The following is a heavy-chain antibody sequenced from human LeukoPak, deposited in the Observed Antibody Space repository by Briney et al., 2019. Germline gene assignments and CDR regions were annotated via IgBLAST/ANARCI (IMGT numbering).Heavy chain of an antibody. V-gene: IGHV3-33*03. J-gene: IGHJ4*02. Sequence: GGSLRLSCAASGFTFGTYGMHWVRQAPGKGLEWVAFIWHDGSNKYYGDSMKGRFTISRDNAKNSLYLQMNSLRAEDTAVYYCATASGSWYRYYFDSWGQGTLVTVSS. D-gene: IGHD6-13*01. CDR1: GFTFGTYG. CDR2: IWHDGSNK. CDR3: ATASGSWYRYYFDS.